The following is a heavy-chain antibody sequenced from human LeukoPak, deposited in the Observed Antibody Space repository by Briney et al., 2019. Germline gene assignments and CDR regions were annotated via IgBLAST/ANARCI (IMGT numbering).Heavy chain of an antibody. CDR1: DYTFTSFG. CDR3: ARDYGDNSYFFDY. V-gene: IGHV1-18*01. CDR2: ISAYNDNR. Sequence: GASVKLSCKSSDYTFTSFGVSWVRQAPGQGPEWMGWISAYNDNRHYAQKFQGRVTLTTDTSTSTAYLELRSLRSDDTAVYFCARDYGDNSYFFDYWGQGTLVTVSS. J-gene: IGHJ4*02. D-gene: IGHD4-17*01.